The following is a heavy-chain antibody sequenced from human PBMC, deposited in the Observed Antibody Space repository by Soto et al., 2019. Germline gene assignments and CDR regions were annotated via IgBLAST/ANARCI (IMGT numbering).Heavy chain of an antibody. CDR2: ISSSGSTI. CDR1: GFTFSDYY. V-gene: IGHV3-11*04. J-gene: IGHJ4*02. D-gene: IGHD3-16*01. CDR3: ARDLSFGSLDFDY. Sequence: PGGSLRLSCAASGFTFSDYYMSWIRQAPGKGLEWVSYISSSGSTIYYADSVKGRFTISRDNAKNSLYLQMNSLRVEDTAVYYCARDLSFGSLDFDYWGRGTLVTVSS.